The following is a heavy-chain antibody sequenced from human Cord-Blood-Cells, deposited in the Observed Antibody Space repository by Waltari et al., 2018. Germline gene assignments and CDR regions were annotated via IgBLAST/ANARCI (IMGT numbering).Heavy chain of an antibody. D-gene: IGHD2-2*01. CDR3: AKFAGGYCSSTSCLGDY. Sequence: EVQLLESGGGLVQPGGSLRLSCAASGFPFSSYDMSWVRQAPGKGLEWVSASSGSGGSTYYADSVKGRFTISRDNSKNTLYLQMNSLRAEDTAVYYCAKFAGGYCSSTSCLGDYWGQGTLVTVSS. V-gene: IGHV3-23*01. CDR1: GFPFSSYD. CDR2: SSGSGGST. J-gene: IGHJ4*02.